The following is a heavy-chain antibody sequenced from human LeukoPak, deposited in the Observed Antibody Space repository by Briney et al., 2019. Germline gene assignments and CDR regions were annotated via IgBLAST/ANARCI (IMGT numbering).Heavy chain of an antibody. D-gene: IGHD1-7*01. J-gene: IGHJ6*03. V-gene: IGHV4-38-2*01. Sequence: GSLRLSCAASGFTFSSYSMNWIRQPPGKGLEWIGSIYHSGSTYYNPSLKSRVTISVDTSKNQFSLKLSSVTAADTAVYYCARGPSWNYIYYYYYMDVWGKGTTVTVSS. CDR1: GFTFSSYS. CDR3: ARGPSWNYIYYYYYMDV. CDR2: IYHSGST.